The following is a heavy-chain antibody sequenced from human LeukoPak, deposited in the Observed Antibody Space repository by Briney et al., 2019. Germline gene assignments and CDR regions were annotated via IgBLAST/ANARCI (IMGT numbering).Heavy chain of an antibody. J-gene: IGHJ6*02. CDR1: VYTFTSYY. V-gene: IGHV1-46*01. Sequence: ASVKVSCKASVYTFTSYYMHWVRQAPGQGLEWMGIINPSGGSTSYAQKFQARVTMTRDPSPRTVYLELSGLRSEDTAVYSCARGYTPPFRSGWYALYYYYGMDVWGQGTTVTVSS. CDR2: INPSGGST. CDR3: ARGYTPPFRSGWYALYYYYGMDV. D-gene: IGHD6-19*01.